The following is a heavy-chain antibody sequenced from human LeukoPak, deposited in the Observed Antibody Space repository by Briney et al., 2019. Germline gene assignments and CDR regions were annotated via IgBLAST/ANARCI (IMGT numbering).Heavy chain of an antibody. CDR2: ISAYNGNT. J-gene: IGHJ6*02. V-gene: IGHV1-18*01. CDR3: ARDRSGYDFWSGYYSYYYGMDV. D-gene: IGHD3-3*01. Sequence: GASVKVSCTASGYTFTSYGISWVRQAPGQGLEWMGWISAYNGNTNYAQKLQGRVTMTTDTSTSTAYMELRSLRSDDTAVYYCARDRSGYDFWSGYYSYYYGMDVWGQGTMVTVSS. CDR1: GYTFTSYG.